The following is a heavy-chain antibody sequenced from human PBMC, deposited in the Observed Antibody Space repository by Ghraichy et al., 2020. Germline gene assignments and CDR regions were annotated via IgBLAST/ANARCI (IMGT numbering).Heavy chain of an antibody. D-gene: IGHD3-10*01. CDR3: AKEGGSLGEGAFDV. CDR1: GFIFSTYA. Sequence: GGSLRLSCADTGFIFSTYALSWVRQAPGKGLEWVSTVGADGRSTFYADSVKGRFTISRDKSKRTLYLQMNSLRADDTAVYYCAKEGGSLGEGAFDVWGQGTKVTVSS. V-gene: IGHV3-23*01. J-gene: IGHJ3*01. CDR2: VGADGRST.